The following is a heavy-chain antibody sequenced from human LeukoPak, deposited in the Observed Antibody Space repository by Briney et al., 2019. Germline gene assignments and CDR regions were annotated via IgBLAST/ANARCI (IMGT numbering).Heavy chain of an antibody. Sequence: PSETLSLTCAVSGYSISSGYYWGWIRQPPGKGLEWIGSIYYSGNTYYNPSLKSRVTISVDTSRKQFSLKLSSVTAADTAVYYCARVLVASSGYSSHFDYWGQGTLVTVSS. D-gene: IGHD3-22*01. J-gene: IGHJ4*02. CDR3: ARVLVASSGYSSHFDY. CDR1: GYSISSGYY. CDR2: IYYSGNT. V-gene: IGHV4-38-2*01.